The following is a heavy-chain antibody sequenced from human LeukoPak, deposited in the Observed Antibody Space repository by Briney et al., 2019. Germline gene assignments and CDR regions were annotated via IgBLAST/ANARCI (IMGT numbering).Heavy chain of an antibody. CDR3: AKVRWGSDNALDS. CDR2: ISYDGSNK. D-gene: IGHD3-16*01. CDR1: GFTFSSYG. V-gene: IGHV3-30*18. Sequence: PGRSLRLSCAASGFTFSSYGMHWVRQAPGKGLEWVAVISYDGSNKYYADSVKGRFTISRDNSKNTLYLQMNSLTAEDTAVYYCAKVRWGSDNALDSWGQGTLVTGSS. J-gene: IGHJ4*02.